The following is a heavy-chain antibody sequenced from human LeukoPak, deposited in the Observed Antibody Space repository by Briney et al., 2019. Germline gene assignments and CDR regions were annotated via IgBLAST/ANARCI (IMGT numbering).Heavy chain of an antibody. D-gene: IGHD3-16*01. CDR2: IYHSGST. CDR3: ARHPPRGQLGTAFDI. Sequence: SETLSLTCTVSGGSISRGGYYWSWIRQPPGKGLEWIGYIYHSGSTYYNPALKSRVTISVDRSKNQFSLKLSSVTAADTAVYYCARHPPRGQLGTAFDIRGQGTMVTVSS. CDR1: GGSISRGGYY. J-gene: IGHJ3*02. V-gene: IGHV4-30-2*01.